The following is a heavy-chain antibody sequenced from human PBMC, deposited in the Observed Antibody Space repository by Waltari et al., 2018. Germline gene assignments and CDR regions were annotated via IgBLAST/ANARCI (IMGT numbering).Heavy chain of an antibody. J-gene: IGHJ4*02. Sequence: VQLLESGAGLVQPGGSLRLSCASSGFTFSRFAMNWVRQAPGKGLEWVSIINDRGDITNTADSVKGRFTVSRDNSKNTLFLHIKNLTAEDTAVYYCATRNYLDSWGRGALVTVSS. CDR1: GFTFSRFA. V-gene: IGHV3-23*01. CDR3: ATRNYLDS. CDR2: INDRGDIT.